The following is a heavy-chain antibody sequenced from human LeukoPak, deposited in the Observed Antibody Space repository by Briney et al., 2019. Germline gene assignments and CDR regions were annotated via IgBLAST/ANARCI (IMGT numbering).Heavy chain of an antibody. J-gene: IGHJ5*02. CDR3: ATGDRYYDILTGFWSDP. CDR1: GYTLTELS. D-gene: IGHD3-9*01. V-gene: IGHV1-24*01. CDR2: FDPEDGET. Sequence: ASVKVSCKVSGYTLTELSMHWVQQAPGKGLEWMGGFDPEDGETIYAQKFQGRVTMTEDTSTDTAYMELSSLRSEDTAVYYCATGDRYYDILTGFWSDPWGQGTLVTVSS.